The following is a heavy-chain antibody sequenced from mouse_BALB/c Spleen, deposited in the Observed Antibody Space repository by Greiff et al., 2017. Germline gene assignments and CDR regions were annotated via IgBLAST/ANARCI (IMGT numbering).Heavy chain of an antibody. D-gene: IGHD2-4*01. CDR3: ARWGYYDYDGYYFDY. J-gene: IGHJ2*01. CDR1: GYAFSSSW. Sequence: QVQLQQSGPELVKPGASVKISCKASGYAFSSSWMNWVKQRPGQGLEWIGRIYPGDGDTNYNGKFTGKATLTADKSSSTAYMQLSSLTSVDSAVYFCARWGYYDYDGYYFDYWGQGTTLTVSS. CDR2: IYPGDGDT. V-gene: IGHV1-82*01.